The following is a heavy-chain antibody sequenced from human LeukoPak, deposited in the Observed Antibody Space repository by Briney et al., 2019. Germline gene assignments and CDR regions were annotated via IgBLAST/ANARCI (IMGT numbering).Heavy chain of an antibody. D-gene: IGHD3-10*01. J-gene: IGHJ4*02. CDR2: ISPYNGNT. CDR3: ARDRREVYKYGSGTFKFGENFFDS. V-gene: IGHV1-18*01. CDR1: GYTFSNYG. Sequence: ASVKVSCKASGYTFSNYGISWVRQAPGQGLEWMGWISPYNGNTNYAQKLQGRVTMTTDTSTSTAYMELSRLRSDDTALYYCARDRREVYKYGSGTFKFGENFFDSWGQGTLVTVSS.